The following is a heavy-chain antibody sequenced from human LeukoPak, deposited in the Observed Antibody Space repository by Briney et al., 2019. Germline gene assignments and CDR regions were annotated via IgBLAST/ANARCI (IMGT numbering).Heavy chain of an antibody. CDR3: ARGLGDFWSGYFDYYYYGMDV. CDR2: IYHSGST. D-gene: IGHD3-3*01. CDR1: GGSISSSNW. Sequence: PSGTLSLTCAVSGGSISSSNWWSWVRQPPGKGLEWIGEIYHSGSTNYNPSLKSRVTISVDKSKNQFSLKLSSVTAADTAVYFCARGLGDFWSGYFDYYYYGMDVWGQGTTVTVSS. V-gene: IGHV4-4*02. J-gene: IGHJ6*02.